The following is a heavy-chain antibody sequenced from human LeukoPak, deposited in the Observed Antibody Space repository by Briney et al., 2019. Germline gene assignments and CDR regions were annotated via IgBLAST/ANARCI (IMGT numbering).Heavy chain of an antibody. CDR1: GFTFSSYS. V-gene: IGHV3-48*04. J-gene: IGHJ4*02. CDR3: ARVLGYSSSWPFDF. Sequence: GGSLRLSCAASGFTFSSYSMNWVRQAPGKGLEWVSYISSSSSTIYYADSVKGRFTISRDNAKNSLYLQMNSLRAEDTAVYYCARVLGYSSSWPFDFWGPGTLVTVSS. D-gene: IGHD6-13*01. CDR2: ISSSSSTI.